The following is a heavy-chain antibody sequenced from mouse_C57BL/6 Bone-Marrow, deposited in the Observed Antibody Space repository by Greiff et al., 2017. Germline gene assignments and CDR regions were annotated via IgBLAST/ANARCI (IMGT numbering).Heavy chain of an antibody. CDR1: GYTFTSYW. D-gene: IGHD2-3*01. Sequence: QVQLQQSGAELVMPGASVKLSCKASGYTFTSYWMHWVKQRPGQGLEWIGEIDPSDSYTNYNQKFKGKSTLTVDKSSSTAYMQLSSLTSEDSAVYYYARDDGYPHYYAMAYWGQGTSVTVSA. V-gene: IGHV1-69*01. J-gene: IGHJ4*01. CDR3: ARDDGYPHYYAMAY. CDR2: IDPSDSYT.